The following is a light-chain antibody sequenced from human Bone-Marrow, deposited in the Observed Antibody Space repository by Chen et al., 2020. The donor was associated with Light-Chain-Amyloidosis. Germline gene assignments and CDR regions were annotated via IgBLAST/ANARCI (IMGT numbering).Light chain of an antibody. CDR3: QVWDRSSDRPV. J-gene: IGLJ3*02. CDR2: DDG. Sequence: SYLLTQPSPVSVAPGPTATLACGGNNIGSTSVHWYQQTPGQAPLLVVYDDGDRPSGIPERLSGSNSGNTATLTISRVEAGDEADYYCQVWDRSSDRPVFGGGTKLTVL. V-gene: IGLV3-21*02. CDR1: NIGSTS.